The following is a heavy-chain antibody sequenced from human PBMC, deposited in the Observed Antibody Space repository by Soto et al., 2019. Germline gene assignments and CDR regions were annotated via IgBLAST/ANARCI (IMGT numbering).Heavy chain of an antibody. CDR2: ISAYNGNT. D-gene: IGHD6-19*01. CDR3: ARDLPAVTVTDY. V-gene: IGHV1-18*01. Sequence: ASVKVSCKASGYTFTNFGISWVRQAPGQGLEWMGWISAYNGNTNYAQNFQGRVTMTTDTSTSTAYMELRSLRSEDTAVYYCARDLPAVTVTDYWGQGTLVTVSS. CDR1: GYTFTNFG. J-gene: IGHJ4*02.